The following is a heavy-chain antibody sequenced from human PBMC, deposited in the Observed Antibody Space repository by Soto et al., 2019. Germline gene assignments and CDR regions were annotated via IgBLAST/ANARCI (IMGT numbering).Heavy chain of an antibody. CDR1: GFTFNNAW. Sequence: GGSLRLSCAASGFTFNNAWMSWVRQAPGKGLEWVGRIKSKTDGETTDYAAPVKGRFTISRDDSKNTLYLQMNSLKTEDTAVYYCLNDLDYWGQRTPVTVSS. V-gene: IGHV3-15*01. J-gene: IGHJ4*02. CDR3: LNDLDY. CDR2: IKSKTDGETT.